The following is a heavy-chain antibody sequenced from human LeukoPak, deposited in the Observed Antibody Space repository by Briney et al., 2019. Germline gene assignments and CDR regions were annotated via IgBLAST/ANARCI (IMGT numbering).Heavy chain of an antibody. J-gene: IGHJ3*02. V-gene: IGHV3-23*01. D-gene: IGHD4-17*01. CDR3: AKHYGDYLNAFDI. Sequence: GGSLRLSCAASGFAFSSYAMSWVRQASGKGLEWVSAISGSAGSTYYAVSVKGRFTISRDNSKNTLYLQMSSLRAEDTAVYYCAKHYGDYLNAFDIWGQGTMVTVSS. CDR2: ISGSAGST. CDR1: GFAFSSYA.